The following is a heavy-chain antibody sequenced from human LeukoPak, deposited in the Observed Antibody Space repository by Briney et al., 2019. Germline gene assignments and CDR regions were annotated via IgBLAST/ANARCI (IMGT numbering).Heavy chain of an antibody. Sequence: GGSLRLSCAASGFAFDDYAMHWVRQAPGKGLEWVSGISWNSGSIGYADSVKGRFTISRDNAKNSLYLQMNSLRAEDTALYYCAKDMANYYDSSGFDYWGQGTLVTVSS. J-gene: IGHJ4*02. CDR2: ISWNSGSI. CDR1: GFAFDDYA. D-gene: IGHD3-22*01. V-gene: IGHV3-9*01. CDR3: AKDMANYYDSSGFDY.